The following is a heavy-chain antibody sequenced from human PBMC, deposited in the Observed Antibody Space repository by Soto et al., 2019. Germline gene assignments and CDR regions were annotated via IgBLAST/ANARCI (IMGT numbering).Heavy chain of an antibody. CDR3: AKGRGGSGSLPPRVDF. Sequence: EVQLLESGGGLVQPGGSLRLSCAASGFTFNNYAMTWVRQAPGKGLEWVSAISGGGDTTSYADSVKGRFTVSRDGSKKTLCLQMSSLRAEDTALYYCAKGRGGSGSLPPRVDFWGQGTLVSVSS. V-gene: IGHV3-23*01. D-gene: IGHD3-10*01. CDR1: GFTFNNYA. J-gene: IGHJ4*02. CDR2: ISGGGDTT.